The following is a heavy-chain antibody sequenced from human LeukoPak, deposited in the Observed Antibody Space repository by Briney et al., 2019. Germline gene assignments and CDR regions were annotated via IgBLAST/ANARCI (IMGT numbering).Heavy chain of an antibody. CDR2: IYYSGST. CDR3: ARGSGITMIVVVIGDAFDI. Sequence: SETLSLTCTVSGGSISSSSYYWGWIRQPPGKGLEWIGSIYYSGSTYYNPSLKSRVTISVDTSKNQFSLKLSSVTAADTAVYYCARGSGITMIVVVIGDAFDIWGQGTMVTVSS. V-gene: IGHV4-39*07. CDR1: GGSISSSSYY. D-gene: IGHD3-22*01. J-gene: IGHJ3*02.